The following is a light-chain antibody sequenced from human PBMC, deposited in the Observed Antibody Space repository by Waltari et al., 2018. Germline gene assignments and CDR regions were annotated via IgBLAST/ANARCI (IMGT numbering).Light chain of an antibody. CDR3: QQSWA. Sequence: EIVMTQSPATLSVSPGERATLSCRASQSVSSNLAWYQQKPGQAPRLLIYGASTRATGITARFSGSGSGTEFTLTISSLQSEDFAVYYCQQSWAFGQGTKVEIK. V-gene: IGKV3-15*01. CDR1: QSVSSN. CDR2: GAS. J-gene: IGKJ1*01.